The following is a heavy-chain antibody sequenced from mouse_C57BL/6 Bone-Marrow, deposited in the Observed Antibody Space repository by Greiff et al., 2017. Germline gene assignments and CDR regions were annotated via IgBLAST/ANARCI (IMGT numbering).Heavy chain of an antibody. CDR2: IWRGGST. CDR1: GFSLTSYG. V-gene: IGHV2-5*01. Sequence: VKLMESGPGLVQPSQSLSITCTVSGFSLTSYGVHWVRQSPGKGLEWLGVIWRGGSTDYNAAFMSRLSITKDNSKSQVFFKMNSLQADDTAIYYCAKGGTTVVDWYFDVWGTGTTVTVSS. J-gene: IGHJ1*03. D-gene: IGHD1-1*01. CDR3: AKGGTTVVDWYFDV.